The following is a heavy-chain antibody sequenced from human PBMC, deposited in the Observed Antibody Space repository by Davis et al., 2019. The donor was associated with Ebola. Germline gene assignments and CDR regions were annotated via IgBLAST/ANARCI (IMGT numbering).Heavy chain of an antibody. CDR3: ARELDSSGWFYYGMDV. Sequence: PGGSLRLSCAASGFTFSSYGMYWVRQAPGKGLEWVAVIWYDGSNKYYADSVKVRFTISRDNSKNTLYLQMNSLRAEDTAVYYCARELDSSGWFYYGMDVWGQGTTVTVSS. D-gene: IGHD6-19*01. CDR2: IWYDGSNK. V-gene: IGHV3-33*07. J-gene: IGHJ6*02. CDR1: GFTFSSYG.